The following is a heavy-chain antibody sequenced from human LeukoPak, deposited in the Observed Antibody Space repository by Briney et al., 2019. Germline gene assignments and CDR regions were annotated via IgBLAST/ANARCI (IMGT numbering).Heavy chain of an antibody. CDR3: TRAANRAFDF. CDR1: GDSVSSIDAA. J-gene: IGHJ3*01. Sequence: SQTLSLTCAISGDSVSSIDAAWNWLRQSPSRGLEWLGRTYYRSKWYSDYAVSVKSRTPINQDTSKNQFSLQLNSVTPEDTAVYYCTRAANRAFDFWGQGTLVTVSS. D-gene: IGHD1-14*01. CDR2: TYYRSKWYS. V-gene: IGHV6-1*01.